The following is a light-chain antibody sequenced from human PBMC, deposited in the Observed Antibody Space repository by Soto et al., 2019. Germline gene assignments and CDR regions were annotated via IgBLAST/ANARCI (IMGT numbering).Light chain of an antibody. CDR3: ATWDDSLNKEV. J-gene: IGLJ2*01. CDR1: SSNIGNKR. CDR2: YDD. Sequence: QSVLTQPPSVSGAPRQRVTISCSGSSSNIGNKRVNWYQQLPGKAPKLLIYYDDLLPSGVSDRFSGSKSGTSASLAISGLQSEDEADYYCATWDDSLNKEVFGGGTKLTVL. V-gene: IGLV1-36*01.